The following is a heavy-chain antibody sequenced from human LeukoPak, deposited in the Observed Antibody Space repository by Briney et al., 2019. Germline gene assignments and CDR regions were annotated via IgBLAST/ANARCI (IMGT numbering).Heavy chain of an antibody. Sequence: SVKVSCKASGGTFSSHAISWVRQAPGQGLEWMGRIIPIFGTANYAQKFQGRVTITTDESTSTAYMELSSLRSEDTAVYYCASRSFSGGSGSYNIRDYWGQGTLVTVSS. CDR3: ASRSFSGGSGSYNIRDY. CDR2: IIPIFGTA. J-gene: IGHJ4*02. CDR1: GGTFSSHA. D-gene: IGHD3-10*01. V-gene: IGHV1-69*05.